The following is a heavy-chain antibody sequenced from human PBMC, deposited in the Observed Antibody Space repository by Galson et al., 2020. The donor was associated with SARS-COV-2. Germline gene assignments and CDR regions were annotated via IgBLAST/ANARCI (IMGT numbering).Heavy chain of an antibody. Sequence: GESLKISCAASGFTFRNFGMHWVRQAPGKGLDWVAVISDDANNYYYADSVKGRFTVSRDNSKNTLSLQMNSLRPEDTAVYYCATDPGDYWGQGTLVTVSS. CDR3: ATDPGDY. CDR2: ISDDANNY. V-gene: IGHV3-30*03. J-gene: IGHJ4*02. CDR1: GFTFRNFG.